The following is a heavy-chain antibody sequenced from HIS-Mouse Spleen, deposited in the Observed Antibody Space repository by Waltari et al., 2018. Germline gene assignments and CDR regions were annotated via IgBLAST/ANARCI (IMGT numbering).Heavy chain of an antibody. CDR1: GGSISSSSYY. CDR2: IYYSGST. Sequence: QLQLQESGPGLVKPSETLSLTCTVPGGSISSSSYYWGWLRQPPGKGLEWIGSIYYSGSTYYNPSLKSRVTISVDTSKNQFSLKLSSVTAADTAVYYCARDSTHYFDYWGQGTLVTVSS. CDR3: ARDSTHYFDY. V-gene: IGHV4-39*07. J-gene: IGHJ4*02. D-gene: IGHD2-2*01.